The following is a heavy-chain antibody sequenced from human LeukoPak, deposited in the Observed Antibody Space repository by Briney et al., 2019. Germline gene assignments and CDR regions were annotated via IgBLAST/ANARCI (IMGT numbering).Heavy chain of an antibody. J-gene: IGHJ4*02. CDR3: ARDDLSKYYYDSSGEVY. D-gene: IGHD3-22*01. V-gene: IGHV1-2*02. CDR2: INPKSGGT. Sequence: ASVKVSCKASGYTFTGYYMHWVRQAPGQGLEWMGWINPKSGGTNYAQKFQGRVTMTRDTSISTAYMELSRLRSDDAAVYYCARDDLSKYYYDSSGEVYWGQGTLVTVSS. CDR1: GYTFTGYY.